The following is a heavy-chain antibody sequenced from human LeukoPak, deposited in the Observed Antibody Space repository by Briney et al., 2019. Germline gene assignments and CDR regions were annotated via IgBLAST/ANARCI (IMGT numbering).Heavy chain of an antibody. CDR2: IWNAGTNT. J-gene: IGHJ4*02. D-gene: IGHD3-16*01. V-gene: IGHV3-33*01. Sequence: GGSLRLSCAASGFSFSTYGMHWVRQAPGKGLEWVALIWNAGTNTYYADSVKGRFTISRDNSKNTLYLQMNSLRAEDTAVYYCAGDTPPGGDYYFDYRGQGTLVIVSS. CDR1: GFSFSTYG. CDR3: AGDTPPGGDYYFDY.